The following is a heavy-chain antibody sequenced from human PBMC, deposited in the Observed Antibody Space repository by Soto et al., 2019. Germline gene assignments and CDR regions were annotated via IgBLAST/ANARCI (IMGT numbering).Heavy chain of an antibody. J-gene: IGHJ6*02. CDR1: GFTFDDYT. CDR3: AKDRGFGYYYYGMDA. Sequence: GGSLRLSCAASGFTFDDYTMHWVRQAPGKGLEWVSLISWDGGSTYYADSVKGRFTISRDNSKNSLYLQMNSLRTEDTALYYCAKDRGFGYYYYGMDAWGQGTTVTVSS. D-gene: IGHD3-10*01. V-gene: IGHV3-43*01. CDR2: ISWDGGST.